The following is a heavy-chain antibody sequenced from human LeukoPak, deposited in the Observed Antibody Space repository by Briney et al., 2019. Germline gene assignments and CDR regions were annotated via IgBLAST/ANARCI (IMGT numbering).Heavy chain of an antibody. CDR1: GFTVSGNY. Sequence: PGGSLKLSCAVSGFTVSGNYMTWVRQAPGKGLDWVSVIYSDGSTYYADSVKGRFTISRDNSKNTLYLQMNSLRAEDTAVYYCARDGVGYRYGIFDYWGQGTLVTVSS. CDR2: IYSDGST. J-gene: IGHJ4*02. CDR3: ARDGVGYRYGIFDY. D-gene: IGHD5-18*01. V-gene: IGHV3-53*01.